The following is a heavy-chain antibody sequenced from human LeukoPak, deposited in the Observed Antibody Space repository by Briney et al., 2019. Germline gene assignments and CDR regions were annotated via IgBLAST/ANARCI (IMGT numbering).Heavy chain of an antibody. V-gene: IGHV1-18*01. J-gene: IGHJ4*02. Sequence: ASVKASCKASGYTFTSYGISWVRQAPGQGLEWMGWISAYNGNTNYAQKLQGRVTMTTDTSTSTAYMELRSLRSDDTAVYYCAREMVSHRNYYDSSGYPTPIDYWGQGTLVTVSS. CDR1: GYTFTSYG. D-gene: IGHD3-22*01. CDR3: AREMVSHRNYYDSSGYPTPIDY. CDR2: ISAYNGNT.